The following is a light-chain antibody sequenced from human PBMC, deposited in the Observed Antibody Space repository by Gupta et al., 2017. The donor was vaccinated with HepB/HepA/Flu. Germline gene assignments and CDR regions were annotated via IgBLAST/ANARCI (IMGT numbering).Light chain of an antibody. CDR3: MQARQTPIT. CDR2: LGT. V-gene: IGKV2-28*01. Sequence: DIVMTQSPLSLPVTPGEPASISCRSSQSLLHSNGYNYLDWYVQKPGQSPQLLIYLGTNRASGVPDRFSGSGSGTXFTLKIXRVEAEDVGVYYCMQARQTPITFGXGTKVEI. J-gene: IGKJ4*01. CDR1: QSLLHSNGYNY.